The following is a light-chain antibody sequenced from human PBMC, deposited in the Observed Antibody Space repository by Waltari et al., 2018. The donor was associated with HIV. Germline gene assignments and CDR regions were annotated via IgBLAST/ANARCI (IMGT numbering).Light chain of an antibody. CDR3: ASYTANDTVS. CDR2: NVD. J-gene: IGLJ2*01. Sequence: SGLTQPASLSGFPGQSITISFTGADRNFGFYNFISWYQQHPGKVPKVILSNVDRRASGISDRFPGSKSGNTASLTISGLQTEDEAVYYCASYTANDTVSFAGGTTVTVL. CDR1: DRNFGFYNF. V-gene: IGLV2-14*03.